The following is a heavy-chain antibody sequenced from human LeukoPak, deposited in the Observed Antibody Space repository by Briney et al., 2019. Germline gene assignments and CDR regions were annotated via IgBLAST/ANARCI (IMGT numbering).Heavy chain of an antibody. D-gene: IGHD6-25*01. V-gene: IGHV3-33*01. CDR1: GFTFSNYG. CDR2: IWYDGINK. J-gene: IGHJ4*02. CDR3: ARKSGAYDY. Sequence: PGRSLRLSCAASGFTFSNYGMHWVHQAPGKGLEWVTVIWYDGINKYYADSVKGRFTISRDSSKNTVYLQMNSLRAEDTAVYYCARKSGAYDYWGQGTLVTVSS.